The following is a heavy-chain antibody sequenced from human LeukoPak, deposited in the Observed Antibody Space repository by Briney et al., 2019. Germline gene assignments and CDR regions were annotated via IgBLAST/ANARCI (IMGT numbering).Heavy chain of an antibody. CDR2: INPNSGGT. V-gene: IGHV1-2*02. J-gene: IGHJ5*02. Sequence: ASVKVSCKASGYTFTGYYMHWVRQAPGQGLEWMGWINPNSGGTNYAQKFQGRVTMTRDTSISTAYMELSRLRSEDTAVYYCARGLRVAARRWFDPWGQGTLVTVSS. CDR3: ARGLRVAARRWFDP. CDR1: GYTFTGYY. D-gene: IGHD6-6*01.